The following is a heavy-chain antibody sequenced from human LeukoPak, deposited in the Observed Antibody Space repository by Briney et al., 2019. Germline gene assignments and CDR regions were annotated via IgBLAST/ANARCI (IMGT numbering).Heavy chain of an antibody. J-gene: IGHJ4*02. Sequence: PGGSLRLSCAASGFTFSSYGMHWVRQAPGKGLEWVGRTRNKANSYTTEYAASVKGRFTISRDDSKNSLYLQMNSLKTEDTAVYYCARESYYYDSSGNLDYWGQGTLVTVSS. CDR2: TRNKANSYTT. CDR3: ARESYYYDSSGNLDY. V-gene: IGHV3-72*01. CDR1: GFTFSSYG. D-gene: IGHD3-22*01.